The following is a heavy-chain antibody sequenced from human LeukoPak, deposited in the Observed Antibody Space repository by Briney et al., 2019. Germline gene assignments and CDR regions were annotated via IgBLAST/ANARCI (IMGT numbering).Heavy chain of an antibody. CDR1: GFTFNTYS. V-gene: IGHV3-30-3*01. D-gene: IGHD6-25*01. Sequence: GGSLRLSCAASGFTFNTYSMHWVRQAPGKGLEWVALISYAGNNEFYRDSVKGRFSVSRDNSKSTLQMDNLRLEDTAVYYCARAGSAGLYYYYMDVWGKGTMVTVSS. CDR3: ARAGSAGLYYYYMDV. CDR2: ISYAGNNE. J-gene: IGHJ6*03.